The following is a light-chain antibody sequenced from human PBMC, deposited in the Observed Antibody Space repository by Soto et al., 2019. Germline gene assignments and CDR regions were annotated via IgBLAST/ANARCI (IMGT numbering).Light chain of an antibody. V-gene: IGLV1-51*02. J-gene: IGLJ1*01. CDR2: END. Sequence: QSVLTQPPSVSAAPGQKVTMSCSGGSSNIGNNYVSWHQQLPGTAPKLLIYENDKRPSGIPDRFSGSKSGTSATLGITGFQTGDEADYYCGTWDSSLSIFVFGTGTKVTVL. CDR1: SSNIGNNY. CDR3: GTWDSSLSIFV.